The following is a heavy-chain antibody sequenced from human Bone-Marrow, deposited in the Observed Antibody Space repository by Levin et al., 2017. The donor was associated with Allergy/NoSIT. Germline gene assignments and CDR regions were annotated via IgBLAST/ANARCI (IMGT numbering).Heavy chain of an antibody. CDR3: ARRVGCGGDCYGDY. CDR1: GGSISSSGHY. D-gene: IGHD2-21*02. V-gene: IGHV4-39*01. CDR2: IYYSGST. J-gene: IGHJ4*02. Sequence: SETLSLTCTVSGGSISSSGHYWGWIRQPPGKGLEWIGSIYYSGSTYYNPSLKSRVTISVDTSSNQFSLKLSSVTAADTAVYYCARRVGCGGDCYGDYWGQGTLVTVSS.